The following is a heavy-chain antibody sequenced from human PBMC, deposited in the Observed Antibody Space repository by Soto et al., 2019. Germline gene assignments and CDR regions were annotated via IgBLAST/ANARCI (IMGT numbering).Heavy chain of an antibody. CDR1: GFTFSSYA. D-gene: IGHD3-22*01. J-gene: IGHJ4*02. Sequence: GESLKISCAASGFTFSSYAMHWVRQAPGKGLEWVAVISYDGSNKYYADSVKGRFTISRDNSKNTLYLQMNSLRAEDTAVYYCARANYYDSSGYFDYWGQGTLVTVSS. CDR3: ARANYYDSSGYFDY. CDR2: ISYDGSNK. V-gene: IGHV3-30-3*01.